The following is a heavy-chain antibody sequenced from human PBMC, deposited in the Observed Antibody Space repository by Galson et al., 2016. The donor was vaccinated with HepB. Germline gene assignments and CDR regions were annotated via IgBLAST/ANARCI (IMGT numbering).Heavy chain of an antibody. D-gene: IGHD2-2*01. V-gene: IGHV1-3*01. CDR1: GYTFTNYA. Sequence: SVKVSCKASGYTFTNYAIHWVRQAPGQRLEWMGWINAGNGNTKYSQKFQGRVTITADTYASPAYMELRSLRSEDMALYNCARRVVPDAQPWPAGWGWGLDVWGQGTTVTASS. J-gene: IGHJ6*02. CDR2: INAGNGNT. CDR3: ARRVVPDAQPWPAGWGWGLDV.